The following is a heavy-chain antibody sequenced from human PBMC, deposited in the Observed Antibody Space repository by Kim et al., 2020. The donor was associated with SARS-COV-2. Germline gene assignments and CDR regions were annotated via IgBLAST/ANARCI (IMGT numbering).Heavy chain of an antibody. CDR2: ISYDGSNK. Sequence: GGSLRLSCAASGFTFSSYAMHWVRQAPGKGLEWVAVISYDGSNKYYADSVKGRFTISRDNSKNTLYLQMNSLRAEDTAVYYCAREDGSSSWFEGLAFDIWGQGTMVTVSS. CDR3: AREDGSSSWFEGLAFDI. J-gene: IGHJ3*02. D-gene: IGHD6-13*01. CDR1: GFTFSSYA. V-gene: IGHV3-30*04.